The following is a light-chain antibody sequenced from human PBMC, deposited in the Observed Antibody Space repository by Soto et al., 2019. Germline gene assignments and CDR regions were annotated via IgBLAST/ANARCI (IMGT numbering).Light chain of an antibody. Sequence: EIVLTQSPGTLSLSPGESATLSCRATQSVSATYLAWYQQKPGQAPRLLIYAASGRATDIPDRFSGSGSGTDFTLAISRLEPEDFAVYWCQHYGTSTRTFGQGT. CDR1: QSVSATY. CDR3: QHYGTSTRT. CDR2: AAS. V-gene: IGKV3-20*01. J-gene: IGKJ1*01.